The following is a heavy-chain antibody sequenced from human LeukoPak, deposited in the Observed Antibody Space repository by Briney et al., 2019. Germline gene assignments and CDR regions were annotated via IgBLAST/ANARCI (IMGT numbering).Heavy chain of an antibody. J-gene: IGHJ3*02. Sequence: SETLSLTCTVSGGSISSYYWSWLRQPPGEGLEWIGYIYYSGSTNYNPSLKSRVTISVDTSKNQFSLKLSSVTAADTAVYYCARAEALSGSYFNDAFDIWGQGTMVTVSS. D-gene: IGHD1-26*01. V-gene: IGHV4-59*01. CDR1: GGSISSYY. CDR2: IYYSGST. CDR3: ARAEALSGSYFNDAFDI.